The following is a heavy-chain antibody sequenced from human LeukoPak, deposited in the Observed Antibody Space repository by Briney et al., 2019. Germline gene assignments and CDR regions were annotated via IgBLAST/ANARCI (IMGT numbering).Heavy chain of an antibody. J-gene: IGHJ6*03. CDR3: ARTTEGGYTYGYFYYYYMDV. CDR2: IYYSGST. Sequence: PSETLSLTCTVSGGSISSYYWSWIRQPPGKGLEWIGYIYYSGSTNYKSSLKSRVTISVDTSKNQFSLKLSSVTAADTAVYYCARTTEGGYTYGYFYYYYMDVWGKGTTVTISS. V-gene: IGHV4-59*01. CDR1: GGSISSYY. D-gene: IGHD5-18*01.